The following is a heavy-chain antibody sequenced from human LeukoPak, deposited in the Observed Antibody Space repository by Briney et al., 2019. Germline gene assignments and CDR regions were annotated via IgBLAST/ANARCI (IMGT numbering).Heavy chain of an antibody. J-gene: IGHJ4*02. V-gene: IGHV4-39*07. Sequence: TSETLSLTCTVSGGSISSSSYYWGWIRQPPGKGLEWIGSIYYSGSTYYNPSFKSRVTISVDTSKNQFSLKLSSVTAADTAVYYCARDLPTMVRGVIDYWGQGTLVTVSS. D-gene: IGHD3-10*01. CDR3: ARDLPTMVRGVIDY. CDR1: GGSISSSSYY. CDR2: IYYSGST.